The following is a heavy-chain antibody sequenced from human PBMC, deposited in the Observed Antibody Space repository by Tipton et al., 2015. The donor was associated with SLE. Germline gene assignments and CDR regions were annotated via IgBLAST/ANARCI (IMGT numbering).Heavy chain of an antibody. CDR2: IYYRGST. V-gene: IGHV4-61*05. D-gene: IGHD3-10*01. CDR1: GGSISSSSYY. CDR3: ARGDYYGSGSPGYFDL. Sequence: TLSLTCTVSGGSISSSSYYWGWIRQSPRKGLEWIGDIYYRGSTNYNPSLKSRVTISVDTSKNQFSLKLSSGTAADTAVYYCARGDYYGSGSPGYFDLWGRGTLVTVSS. J-gene: IGHJ2*01.